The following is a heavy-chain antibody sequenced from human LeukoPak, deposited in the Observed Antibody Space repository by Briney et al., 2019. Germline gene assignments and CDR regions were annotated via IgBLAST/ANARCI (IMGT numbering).Heavy chain of an antibody. D-gene: IGHD6-13*01. CDR2: IYTSGNT. Sequence: SETLSLTCTVSGGSISGYYWSWIRQPAGKGLEWIGRIYTSGNTNYNPSLKSRFTISVDTSKNQFSLKESSVTAADTAVYYCARSGIAAAGSDFDYWGQGTLVTVSS. CDR1: GGSISGYY. V-gene: IGHV4-4*07. CDR3: ARSGIAAAGSDFDY. J-gene: IGHJ4*02.